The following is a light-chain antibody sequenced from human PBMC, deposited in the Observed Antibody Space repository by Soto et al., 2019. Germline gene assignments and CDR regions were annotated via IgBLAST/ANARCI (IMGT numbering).Light chain of an antibody. Sequence: QLVLTQPPSVSGAPGRRVTISCTGTYSNIGAGYDVHWYQQLPGTAPKLLIYDTNNRPSGVPDRFSGSKSGTSASLAITGLQAEDEADYYCQSYDRSLNGPVVFGGGTKLTVL. CDR1: YSNIGAGYD. V-gene: IGLV1-40*01. CDR2: DTN. CDR3: QSYDRSLNGPVV. J-gene: IGLJ2*01.